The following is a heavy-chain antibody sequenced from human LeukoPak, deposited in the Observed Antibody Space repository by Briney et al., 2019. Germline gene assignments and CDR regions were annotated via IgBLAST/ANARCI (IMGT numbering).Heavy chain of an antibody. V-gene: IGHV3-21*01. CDR1: GFTFSSYS. D-gene: IGHD2-15*01. Sequence: GGSLRLSCVASGFTFSSYSTNWVRQAPGKGLEWVSSISSSSGYIFYADSVKGRFTISRDNAKNSLYLQMNSLRAEDTAVYHCARDRGYCSGGTCYGLYFDYWGQGTLVTVSS. CDR3: ARDRGYCSGGTCYGLYFDY. CDR2: ISSSSGYI. J-gene: IGHJ4*02.